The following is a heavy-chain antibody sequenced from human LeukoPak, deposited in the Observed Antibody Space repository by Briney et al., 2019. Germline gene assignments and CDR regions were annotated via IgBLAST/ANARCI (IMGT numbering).Heavy chain of an antibody. CDR2: ISAYNGNT. V-gene: IGHV1-18*01. CDR3: ARDQRGAVPRGIKDAFDL. Sequence: ASVKVSCKASGYTFTSYGISWVRQAPGQGLEWMGWISAYNGNTNYAQKLQGRVTMTTDTSTSTAYMELRSLRSDDTAVYYCARDQRGAVPRGIKDAFDLWGQGTLVTVS. CDR1: GYTFTSYG. J-gene: IGHJ3*01. D-gene: IGHD3-10*01.